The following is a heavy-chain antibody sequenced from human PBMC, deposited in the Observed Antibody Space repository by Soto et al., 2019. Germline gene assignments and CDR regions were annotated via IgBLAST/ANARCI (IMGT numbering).Heavy chain of an antibody. CDR1: GYTFTSYA. J-gene: IGHJ5*02. V-gene: IGHV1-3*01. Sequence: ASVKVSCKASGYTFTSYAMHWVRQAPGQRLEWMGWINAGNGNTKYSQKFQGRVTITRDTSASTAYMELSSLRSEDTAVYYCARAGYCSGGSCYPRGHWFDPWGQGTLVTVS. CDR3: ARAGYCSGGSCYPRGHWFDP. CDR2: INAGNGNT. D-gene: IGHD2-15*01.